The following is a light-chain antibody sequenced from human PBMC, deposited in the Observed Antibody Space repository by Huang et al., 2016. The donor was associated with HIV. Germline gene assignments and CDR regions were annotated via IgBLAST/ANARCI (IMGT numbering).Light chain of an antibody. CDR3: HRYGTSHT. J-gene: IGKJ5*01. V-gene: IGKV3-20*01. CDR1: QRVSGKD. Sequence: EFVLTQSPCTRSLSPGEGATLSCRASQRVSGKDLAWYQQKPGQAPRLLIYDASSRATYIPDRFSGSGSGTDFTLTISRLEPEDFAVYYCHRYGTSHTFGRGTRLEIK. CDR2: DAS.